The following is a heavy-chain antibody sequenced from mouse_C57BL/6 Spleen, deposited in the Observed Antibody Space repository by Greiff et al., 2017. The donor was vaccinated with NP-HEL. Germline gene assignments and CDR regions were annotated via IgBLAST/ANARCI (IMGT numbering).Heavy chain of an antibody. CDR3: AKGDYGSSYGYFDV. Sequence: VKVVESGPGLVQPSQSLSITCTVSGFSLTSYGVHWVRQSPGKGLEWLGVIWRGGSTDYNAAFMSRLSITKDNSKSQVFFKMNSLQADDTAIYYCAKGDYGSSYGYFDVWGTGTTVTVSS. CDR1: GFSLTSYG. D-gene: IGHD1-1*01. J-gene: IGHJ1*03. CDR2: IWRGGST. V-gene: IGHV2-5*01.